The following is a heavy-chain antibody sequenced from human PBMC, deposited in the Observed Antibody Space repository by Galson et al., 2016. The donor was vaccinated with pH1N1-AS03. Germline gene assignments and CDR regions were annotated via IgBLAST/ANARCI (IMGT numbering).Heavy chain of an antibody. D-gene: IGHD5-18*01. CDR1: RFTFSDYG. CDR3: AKLYSKWSYGLEHLDS. Sequence: SLRLSCAASRFTFSDYGMNWVRQAPGKGLEWVAATSSDGSVRHFADHVRGRFTVSRDNSKNTLYLEMNSLRPEDTAVYYCAKLYSKWSYGLEHLDSWGQGTLVTVSS. J-gene: IGHJ4*02. V-gene: IGHV3-30*18. CDR2: TSSDGSVR.